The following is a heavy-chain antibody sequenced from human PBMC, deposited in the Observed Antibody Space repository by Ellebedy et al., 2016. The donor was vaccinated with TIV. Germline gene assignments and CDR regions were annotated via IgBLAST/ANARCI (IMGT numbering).Heavy chain of an antibody. V-gene: IGHV1-3*01. CDR2: FNAANGDT. CDR3: ARERVTGFFDS. Sequence: AVSVKVSCKASGFTFRSYAMHWVRQAPGQRPEWMGRFNAANGDTKYSQKFQGRVTISSDTSASTAYMELSSLRSEDTAVYHCARERVTGFFDSWGQGTLVTVSS. J-gene: IGHJ4*02. CDR1: GFTFRSYA. D-gene: IGHD1-14*01.